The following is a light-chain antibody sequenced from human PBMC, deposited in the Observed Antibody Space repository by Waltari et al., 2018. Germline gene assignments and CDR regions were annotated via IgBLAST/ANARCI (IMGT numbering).Light chain of an antibody. CDR2: RNN. J-gene: IGLJ3*02. CDR3: AAWDDSLSGRL. V-gene: IGLV1-47*01. CDR1: RSNIGSNY. Sequence: QSVLTQPPSASGTPGQRVTISCSGSRSNIGSNYVSWYQQLPGTAPKLPIYRNNPVPAGVPDRYSGSKSGTSASPAISGIRSEDEADYYCAAWDDSLSGRLFGGGTKVTVL.